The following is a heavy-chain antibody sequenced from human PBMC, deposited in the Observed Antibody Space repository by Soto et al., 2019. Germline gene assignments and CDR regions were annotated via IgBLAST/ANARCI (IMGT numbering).Heavy chain of an antibody. J-gene: IGHJ3*02. CDR2: IWANGINA. CDR1: GFRFSTYG. Sequence: GSLLPTGTASGFRFSTYGMHWVRQAPGKGLEWVAVIWANGINAYYADSVRGRFTIARDNSKNTLDLQMSSLRAEDSALYYCVRERGPFDAFDIWGPGTMVTV. CDR3: VRERGPFDAFDI. V-gene: IGHV3-33*01.